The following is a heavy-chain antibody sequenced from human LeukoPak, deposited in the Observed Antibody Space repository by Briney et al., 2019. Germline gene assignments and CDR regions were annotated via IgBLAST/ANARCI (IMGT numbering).Heavy chain of an antibody. D-gene: IGHD2-2*01. V-gene: IGHV3-33*01. CDR2: IWYDGSNK. CDR1: GFTFSSYG. Sequence: GRSLRLSCAASGFTFSSYGMHWVRQAPGKGLEWVAVIWYDGSNKYYADSVKGRFTISRDNSKNTLYLQMNSLRAEDTAVYHCARDPRSYCSSTSCPTGMDVWGQGTTVTVSS. J-gene: IGHJ6*02. CDR3: ARDPRSYCSSTSCPTGMDV.